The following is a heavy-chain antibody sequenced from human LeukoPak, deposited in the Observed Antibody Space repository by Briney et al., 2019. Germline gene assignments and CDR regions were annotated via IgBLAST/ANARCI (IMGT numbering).Heavy chain of an antibody. D-gene: IGHD2-2*01. V-gene: IGHV4-38-2*02. Sequence: SETLSLTCAVSGYSISSGYYWGWIRQPPGKGLEWIGSIYHSGSTYYNPSLKSRVTISVDTSKNQFSLKLSPVTAADTAVYYCARDYIVVVPAATYNWFDPWGQGTLVTVSS. CDR3: ARDYIVVVPAATYNWFDP. CDR1: GYSISSGYY. CDR2: IYHSGST. J-gene: IGHJ5*02.